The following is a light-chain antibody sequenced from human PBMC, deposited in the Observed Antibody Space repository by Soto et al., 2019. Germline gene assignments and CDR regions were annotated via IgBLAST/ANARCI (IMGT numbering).Light chain of an antibody. Sequence: EIVLTQSPGTLSLSPGERATLSCRASQSVSTSYLAWYQQKPGQAPRLLIYGASSRATGIPDRFSGSGSGTDFTLTISRLEPEDSAVYYCQEYGSPRTFGQGTKV. V-gene: IGKV3-20*01. CDR1: QSVSTSY. CDR3: QEYGSPRT. J-gene: IGKJ1*01. CDR2: GAS.